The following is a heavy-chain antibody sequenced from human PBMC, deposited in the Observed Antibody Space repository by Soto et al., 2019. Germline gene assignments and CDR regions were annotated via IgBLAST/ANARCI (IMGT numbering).Heavy chain of an antibody. D-gene: IGHD6-6*01. J-gene: IGHJ4*02. CDR1: GFTVSSNY. CDR2: IYSGGST. CDR3: ARDLYSSSVGY. Sequence: EVQLVESGGGLIQPGGSLRLSCAASGFTVSSNYMSWVRQAPGKGLEWVSVIYSGGSTYYAHSVKGRFTISRDNSKNTLYLQMNSLRAEDTAVYYCARDLYSSSVGYWGQGTLVTVSS. V-gene: IGHV3-53*01.